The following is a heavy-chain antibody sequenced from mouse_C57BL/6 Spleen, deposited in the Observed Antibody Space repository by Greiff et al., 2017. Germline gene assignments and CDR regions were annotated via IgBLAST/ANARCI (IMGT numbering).Heavy chain of an antibody. V-gene: IGHV5-9-1*02. CDR2: ICSGGDYI. CDR3: TRAPGYGNYGLAY. J-gene: IGHJ3*01. CDR1: GFTFSSYA. D-gene: IGHD2-1*01. Sequence: EVKLVESGEGLVKPGGSLKLSCAASGFTFSSYAMSWVRQTPETRLEWVAYICSGGDYIYSADTVKGRFTISRDNARNTLYLQMSSLKSEDTAMDYCTRAPGYGNYGLAYWGQGTLVTVSA.